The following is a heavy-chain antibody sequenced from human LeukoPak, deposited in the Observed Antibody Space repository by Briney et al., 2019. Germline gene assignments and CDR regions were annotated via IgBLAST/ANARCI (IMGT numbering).Heavy chain of an antibody. D-gene: IGHD3-3*01. CDR3: VGDRSARYFDF. CDR2: IWYDGSNQ. CDR1: GFTFRDHG. J-gene: IGHJ2*01. V-gene: IGHV3-33*01. Sequence: GGSLRLSCAASGFTFRDHGMYWVRQAPGKGLEWVAIIWYDGSNQYYGDSVKGRFTISRDNSKNMLYLQMNSLRAEDTALYYCVGDRSARYFDFWGRGTLVTVSS.